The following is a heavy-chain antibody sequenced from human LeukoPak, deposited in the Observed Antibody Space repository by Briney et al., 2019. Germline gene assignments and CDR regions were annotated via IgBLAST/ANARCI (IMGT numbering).Heavy chain of an antibody. J-gene: IGHJ4*02. D-gene: IGHD6-19*01. CDR2: ISGSGGNT. CDR3: AKDKMGKAVAGVFDY. CDR1: GFIFSSYA. Sequence: GGSLRLSCAASGFIFSSYAMNWVRQAPGKGLEWVSAISGSGGNTYFADSVKGRFTISRDNSKNTLYLQMNSLRAEGTAVYYCAKDKMGKAVAGVFDYWGQGTLVTVSS. V-gene: IGHV3-23*01.